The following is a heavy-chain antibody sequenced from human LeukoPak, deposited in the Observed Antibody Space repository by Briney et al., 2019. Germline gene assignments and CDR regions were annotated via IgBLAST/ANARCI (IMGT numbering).Heavy chain of an antibody. CDR3: ARWRGDAGTGGADN. Sequence: SETLSLTCTVSGASVSSSSYYWGWIRQPPGKGLEWIATIYYSGSTYYNPSLKSRVSISGDTSKNQFSLKWTSVTAADTAMYYCARWRGDAGTGGADNWGQGTLVTVSS. J-gene: IGHJ4*02. CDR1: GASVSSSSYY. D-gene: IGHD6-13*01. V-gene: IGHV4-39*07. CDR2: IYYSGST.